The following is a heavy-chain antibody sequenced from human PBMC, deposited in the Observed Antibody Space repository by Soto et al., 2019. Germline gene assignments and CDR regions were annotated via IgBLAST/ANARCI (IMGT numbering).Heavy chain of an antibody. CDR1: GGSFSGYY. V-gene: IGHV4-34*01. Sequence: SETLSLTCAVYGGSFSGYYWSWIRQPPGKGLEWIGEINHSGSTNYNPSLKSRVTISVDTSKNQFSLKLSSVTAADTAVYYCARGQIGAKDWLARRPNWFDPWGQGTLVTVS. D-gene: IGHD3-9*01. J-gene: IGHJ5*02. CDR3: ARGQIGAKDWLARRPNWFDP. CDR2: INHSGST.